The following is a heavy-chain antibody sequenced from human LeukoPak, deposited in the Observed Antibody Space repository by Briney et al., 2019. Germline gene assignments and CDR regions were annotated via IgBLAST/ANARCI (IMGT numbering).Heavy chain of an antibody. Sequence: ASVKVSCKASGYTFTSYGISWVRQAPGQGLEWMGWISAYNGNTNYAQKLQGRVTMTTDTSTSTAYMELRSLRSDDTAVYCCARNYGDYVGPRGNWFDPWGQGTLVTVSS. V-gene: IGHV1-18*01. CDR3: ARNYGDYVGPRGNWFDP. D-gene: IGHD4-17*01. J-gene: IGHJ5*02. CDR1: GYTFTSYG. CDR2: ISAYNGNT.